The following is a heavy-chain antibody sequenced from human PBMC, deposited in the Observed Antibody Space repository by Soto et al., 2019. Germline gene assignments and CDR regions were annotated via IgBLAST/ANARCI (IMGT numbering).Heavy chain of an antibody. CDR2: VYTSGST. Sequence: ETLSLTCSISDDSIGPYYWTWIRQTPRKELQWIGYVYTSGSTKYNSSLKSRVTISLDASNSQFSLTMSSVTAADTGVYYCAREVVGNTWPGIFDSWGRGTLVTVSS. V-gene: IGHV4-4*08. CDR1: DDSIGPYY. CDR3: AREVVGNTWPGIFDS. J-gene: IGHJ4*02.